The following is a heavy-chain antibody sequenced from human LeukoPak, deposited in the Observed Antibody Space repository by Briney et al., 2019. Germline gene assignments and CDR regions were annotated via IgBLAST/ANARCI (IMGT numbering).Heavy chain of an antibody. Sequence: GGSLRLSCAASGFTFSRYWMSWVRQAPGKGLEWVANIKQDGSEKYYVDSVKGRFTISRDNAKNSLYLQMNSLRAEDTAVYYCARTAIDAFDIWGQGTMVTVSS. CDR2: IKQDGSEK. CDR3: ARTAIDAFDI. V-gene: IGHV3-7*01. CDR1: GFTFSRYW. J-gene: IGHJ3*02.